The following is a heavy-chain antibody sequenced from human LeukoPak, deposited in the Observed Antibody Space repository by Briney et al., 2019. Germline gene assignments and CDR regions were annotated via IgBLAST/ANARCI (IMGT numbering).Heavy chain of an antibody. CDR3: ARLRGSLPPYFDY. Sequence: PSETLSLTCTVSGCSISSYYWSWIRQPPGKGLKWIGYIYYSESTNYNPSLKSRVTISVDTSKNQFSLKLSSVTAADTAVYYCARLRGSLPPYFDYWGQGTLVTVSS. V-gene: IGHV4-59*01. J-gene: IGHJ4*02. CDR1: GCSISSYY. D-gene: IGHD3-10*01. CDR2: IYYSEST.